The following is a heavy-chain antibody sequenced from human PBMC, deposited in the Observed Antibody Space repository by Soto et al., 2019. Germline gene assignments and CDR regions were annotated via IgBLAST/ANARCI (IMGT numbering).Heavy chain of an antibody. CDR3: VKDSYADFHRVLSTAEYFFDY. D-gene: IGHD2-15*01. J-gene: IGHJ4*01. CDR2: ITWNSGKI. CDR1: GFTFGDYA. Sequence: GGSLRLSCTASGFTFGDYAMHWVRQGPGRGLEWVSGITWNSGKIAYADSVKGRFTIARDDDNNSLYLQMNGLRPEDTALYYCVKDSYADFHRVLSTAEYFFDYWGHGTLVTVSS. V-gene: IGHV3-9*01.